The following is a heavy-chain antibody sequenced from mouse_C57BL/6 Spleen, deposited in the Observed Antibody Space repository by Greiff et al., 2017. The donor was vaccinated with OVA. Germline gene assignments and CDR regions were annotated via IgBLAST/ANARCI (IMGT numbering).Heavy chain of an antibody. D-gene: IGHD1-1*01. V-gene: IGHV1-15*01. CDR3: ARSGLYYGSSLYAMDY. CDR1: GYTFTDYE. J-gene: IGHJ4*01. Sequence: VQLQQSGAELVRPGASVTLSCKASGYTFTDYEMHWVKQTPVHGLEWIGAIDPETGGTAYNQKFKGKAILTADKSSSTAYMELRSLTSEDSAVYYCARSGLYYGSSLYAMDYWGQGTSVTVSS. CDR2: IDPETGGT.